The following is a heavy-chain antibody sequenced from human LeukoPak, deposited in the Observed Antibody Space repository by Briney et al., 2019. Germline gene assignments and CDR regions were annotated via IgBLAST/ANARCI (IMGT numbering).Heavy chain of an antibody. J-gene: IGHJ4*02. CDR1: GFSFSSYW. CDR2: ISSGGSEI. Sequence: PGGSLRLSCVASGFSFSSYWMHWVRQDPGKGLVWVSRISSGGSEIKYVDSVKGRFTTSRDKGKNTLYLEMNSLRVEDTAVYYCARDHTQAGPTTVDHWGQGTQVTVSS. D-gene: IGHD1-14*01. CDR3: ARDHTQAGPTTVDH. V-gene: IGHV3-74*01.